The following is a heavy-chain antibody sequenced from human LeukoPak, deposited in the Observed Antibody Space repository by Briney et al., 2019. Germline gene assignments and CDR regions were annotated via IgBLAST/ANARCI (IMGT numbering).Heavy chain of an antibody. CDR3: AKDSYSKGDY. V-gene: IGHV3-7*01. Sequence: PGGSLTLSCAASGFTFSYHWMTWVRQAPGKGLEWVANIKNDGTVENYVDPVKGRFTISRDNAKNSLYLQMNSLRAEDTGVYYCAKDSYSKGDYWGQGVLVTVSS. J-gene: IGHJ4*02. D-gene: IGHD5-18*01. CDR1: GFTFSYHW. CDR2: IKNDGTVE.